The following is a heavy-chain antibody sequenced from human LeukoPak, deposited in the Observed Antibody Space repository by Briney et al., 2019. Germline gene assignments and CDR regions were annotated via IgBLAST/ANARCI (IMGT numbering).Heavy chain of an antibody. J-gene: IGHJ6*02. CDR2: IRASSSTK. V-gene: IGHV3-48*02. Sequence: PGGSLRLSCGAWRYTFTLDNMNWVRQAPGKGLEWLSYIRASSSTKYYADSVRGRFTLSRDNAKNSVFLQINSLRHDNTAVYNFPRSPAILGGTYYHYGMDVWGQGTTVTVSS. CDR1: RYTFTLDN. CDR3: PRSPAILGGTYYHYGMDV. D-gene: IGHD1-26*01.